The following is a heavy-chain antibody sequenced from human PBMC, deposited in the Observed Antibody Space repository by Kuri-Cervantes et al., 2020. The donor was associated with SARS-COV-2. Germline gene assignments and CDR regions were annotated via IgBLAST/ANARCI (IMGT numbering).Heavy chain of an antibody. Sequence: EALMISWSVYGGSFSGYYWSWIRQPPGKGLEWIGEINHSGSTNYNPSLKSRVTISVDTSKNQFSLKLSSVTAADTAVYYCARSFRRCSSTSCHAGFDPWGQGTLVTVSS. V-gene: IGHV4-34*01. CDR1: GGSFSGYY. CDR2: INHSGST. CDR3: ARSFRRCSSTSCHAGFDP. D-gene: IGHD2-2*01. J-gene: IGHJ5*02.